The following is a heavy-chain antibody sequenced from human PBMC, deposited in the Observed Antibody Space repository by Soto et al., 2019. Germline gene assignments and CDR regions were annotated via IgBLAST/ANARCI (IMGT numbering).Heavy chain of an antibody. CDR1: GVSISSYY. Sequence: SETLSLTCTVSGVSISSYYRSWIRQPPGKGLEWIGYIYYSGSTNYTPSLKSRFTISVDTSKTQFSLKLSSVTAADTAVYYCARGANMGRLRFLASWGQGTLVTVSS. CDR2: IYYSGST. J-gene: IGHJ4*02. D-gene: IGHD5-12*01. V-gene: IGHV4-59*01. CDR3: ARGANMGRLRFLAS.